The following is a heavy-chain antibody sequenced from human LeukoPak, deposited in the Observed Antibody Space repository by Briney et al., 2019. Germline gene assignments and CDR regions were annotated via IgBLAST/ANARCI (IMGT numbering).Heavy chain of an antibody. Sequence: NPSETLSLTCTVSGGSISSSSYYWGWIRQPPGKGLEWIGSIYYSGSTYYNPSLKSRVTISVDTSKNQFSLKLSSVTAADTAVYYCARHTLVTSNWFDPWGQGTLVTVSS. CDR2: IYYSGST. V-gene: IGHV4-39*01. CDR3: ARHTLVTSNWFDP. CDR1: GGSISSSSYY. J-gene: IGHJ5*02. D-gene: IGHD3-9*01.